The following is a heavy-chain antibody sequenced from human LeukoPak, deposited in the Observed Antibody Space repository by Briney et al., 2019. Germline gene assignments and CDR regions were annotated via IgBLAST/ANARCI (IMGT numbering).Heavy chain of an antibody. CDR1: GYTFTTYG. CDR2: ISAYNGNT. V-gene: IGHV1-18*01. D-gene: IGHD5-24*01. J-gene: IGHJ4*02. CDR3: ARGRDGFNPYYFDY. Sequence: ASVKVSCKTSGYTFTTYGISWVRQAPGQGLEWMGWISAYNGNTHYAQKLQGRVTMTTDTSTSTAYMELRSLRSDDTAVYYCARGRDGFNPYYFDYWGQGNRVTVSS.